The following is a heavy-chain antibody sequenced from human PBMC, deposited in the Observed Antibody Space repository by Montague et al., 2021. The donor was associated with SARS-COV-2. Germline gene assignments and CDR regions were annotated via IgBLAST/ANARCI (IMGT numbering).Heavy chain of an antibody. CDR3: ARDLAKVVAAPHDDYYYYYGMDV. Sequence: SLRLSCAASGFTFSSYATHWVRQAPGKGLEWVAVISYDGSNKYYADSVKGRFTISRDNSKNTLYLQMNSLRAEDTAVYYCARDLAKVVAAPHDDYYYYYGMDVWGQGTTATVSS. CDR1: GFTFSSYA. V-gene: IGHV3-30*04. D-gene: IGHD2-15*01. CDR2: ISYDGSNK. J-gene: IGHJ6*02.